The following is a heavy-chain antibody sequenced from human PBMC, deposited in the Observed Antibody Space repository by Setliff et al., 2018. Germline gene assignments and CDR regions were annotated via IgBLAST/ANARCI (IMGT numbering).Heavy chain of an antibody. D-gene: IGHD6-19*01. V-gene: IGHV3-11*01. Sequence: LRLSCVGSGFRFSDHCMTWVRQAPGKGLEWLSDISSGGETISYTDSVKGRFTTSRDNAKNSLYLQMNSLKTEDTAVYYCTRANGGGWYGVPWYFDLWGRGTLVTVSS. CDR3: TRANGGGWYGVPWYFDL. CDR2: ISSGGETI. J-gene: IGHJ2*01. CDR1: GFRFSDHC.